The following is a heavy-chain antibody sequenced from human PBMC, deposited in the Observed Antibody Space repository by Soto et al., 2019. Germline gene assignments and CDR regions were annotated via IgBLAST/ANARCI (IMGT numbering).Heavy chain of an antibody. Sequence: PSETLSLTCAVYGGSFSGYYWSWIRQPPGKGLEWIGEINHSGSTNYNPSLKSRVTISVDTSKNQFSLKLSSVTAADTAVYYCARRSSSSGYYFDYWGHGTLVTVSS. J-gene: IGHJ4*01. CDR3: ARRSSSSGYYFDY. CDR1: GGSFSGYY. CDR2: INHSGST. V-gene: IGHV4-34*01. D-gene: IGHD6-6*01.